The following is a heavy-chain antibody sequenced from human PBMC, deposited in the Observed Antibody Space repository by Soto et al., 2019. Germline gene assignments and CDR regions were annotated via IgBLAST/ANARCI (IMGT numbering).Heavy chain of an antibody. CDR1: GFTISSYA. CDR3: AKDPSRGVVVPAAFGY. CDR2: ISGSGGST. V-gene: IGHV3-23*01. Sequence: GSLRLCWAASGFTISSYAMSWVRKAPGKGLEWVSAISGSGGSTYYAVSVKGRFTISRDNSKNTLYLQMNSLRAEDTAVYYCAKDPSRGVVVPAAFGYWGQGTLVTVSS. D-gene: IGHD2-2*01. J-gene: IGHJ4*02.